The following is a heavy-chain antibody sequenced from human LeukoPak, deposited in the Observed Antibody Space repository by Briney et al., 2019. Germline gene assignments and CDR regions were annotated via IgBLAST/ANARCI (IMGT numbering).Heavy chain of an antibody. CDR1: GGSISSYY. CDR3: ARVSGYDSFHVDY. CDR2: IYYSGDT. Sequence: SETLSLTCTVSGGSISSYYWSWIRQPPGKGLEWIGYIYYSGDTNYNPSLKSRVTISLGTSKNQFSLKLSSVTAADTAVYYCARVSGYDSFHVDYWGQGTLVTVSS. V-gene: IGHV4-59*01. J-gene: IGHJ4*02. D-gene: IGHD5-12*01.